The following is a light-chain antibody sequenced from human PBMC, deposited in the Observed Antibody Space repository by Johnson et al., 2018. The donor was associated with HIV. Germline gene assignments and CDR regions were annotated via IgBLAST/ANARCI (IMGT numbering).Light chain of an antibody. Sequence: QSVLTQPPSVSAAPGQKVTISCSGSSFNIGNNYVSWYQQLPGTAPKLLIYENNQRPSGVPDRFSGSQSGTSASLAISGLQAEDEADYYCAAWDYSLNGRYVFGTGTKVTVL. CDR1: SFNIGNNY. CDR3: AAWDYSLNGRYV. CDR2: ENN. J-gene: IGLJ1*01. V-gene: IGLV1-51*02.